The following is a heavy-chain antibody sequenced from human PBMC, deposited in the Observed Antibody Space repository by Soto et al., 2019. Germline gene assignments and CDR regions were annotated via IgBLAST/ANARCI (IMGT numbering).Heavy chain of an antibody. D-gene: IGHD2-15*01. CDR2: IWYDGSNK. V-gene: IGHV3-33*01. CDR3: ARVMDCSGGSCYSVFAFDI. Sequence: GGSLRLSCAASGFTFSSYGMHWVRQAPGKGLEWVAVIWYDGSNKYYADSVKGRFTISRDNSKNTLYLQMNSLRAEDTAVYYCARVMDCSGGSCYSVFAFDIWGQGTMVTVSS. CDR1: GFTFSSYG. J-gene: IGHJ3*02.